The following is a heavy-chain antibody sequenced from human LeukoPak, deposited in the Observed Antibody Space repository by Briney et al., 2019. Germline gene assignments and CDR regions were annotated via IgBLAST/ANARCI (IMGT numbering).Heavy chain of an antibody. CDR3: ARVFTADCSSTSCYTGYYGMDV. D-gene: IGHD2-2*02. CDR1: GYTFTGYY. CDR2: INPNSGGT. Sequence: ASVKVSCKASGYTFTGYYMHWVRQAPGQGLEWMGWINPNSGGTNYAQKFQGRVTMTRDTSISTAYMELSRLRSDDTAVYYCARVFTADCSSTSCYTGYYGMDVWGQGTTVTVSS. J-gene: IGHJ6*02. V-gene: IGHV1-2*02.